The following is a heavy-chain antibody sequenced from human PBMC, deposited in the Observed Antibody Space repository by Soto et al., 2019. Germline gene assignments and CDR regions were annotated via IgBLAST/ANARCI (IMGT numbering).Heavy chain of an antibody. D-gene: IGHD6-19*01. CDR2: IIPIFGTA. J-gene: IGHJ6*02. CDR1: RVAFSKFI. CDR3: AKARYSSPMGYYYGMAV. V-gene: IGHV1-69*01. Sequence: QAQLEQSGGEVKKPGSSVKVSCKASRVAFSKFIVTWVRQAPGLGLEWVGGIIPIFGTANYAQKFQGRVTITADESTSTSYMEVNNLRSEDTAVYYCAKARYSSPMGYYYGMAVWGQGTTVTVSS.